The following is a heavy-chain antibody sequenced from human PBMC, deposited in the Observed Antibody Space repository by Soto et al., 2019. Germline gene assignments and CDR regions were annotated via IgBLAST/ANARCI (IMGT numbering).Heavy chain of an antibody. J-gene: IGHJ3*02. CDR1: GFTFSSCG. CDR2: IAYDGRNK. Sequence: GGSLRLSGAPSGFTFSSCGMHWVGQAPGKGLEWVAVIAYDGRNKYYADSVNARFTISTDNSKSTLYLQINSLRAENTAVSYCSKEDPRLPLPDALDNWGQGTMVTVSS. D-gene: IGHD2-21*02. V-gene: IGHV3-30*18. CDR3: SKEDPRLPLPDALDN.